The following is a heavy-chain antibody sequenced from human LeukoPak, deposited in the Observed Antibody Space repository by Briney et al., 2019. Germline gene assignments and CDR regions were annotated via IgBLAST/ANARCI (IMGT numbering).Heavy chain of an antibody. CDR2: ISYDGSNK. V-gene: IGHV3-30*18. CDR3: AKDPHSYCSSTSCYELLVGYFQH. J-gene: IGHJ1*01. CDR1: GFTFSSYG. Sequence: GGSLRLSCAASGFTFSSYGMHWVRQAPGKGLEWVAVISYDGSNKYYADSVKGRFTISRDNSKNTLYLQMSSLRAEDTAVYYCAKDPHSYCSSTSCYELLVGYFQHWGQGTLVTVSS. D-gene: IGHD2-2*01.